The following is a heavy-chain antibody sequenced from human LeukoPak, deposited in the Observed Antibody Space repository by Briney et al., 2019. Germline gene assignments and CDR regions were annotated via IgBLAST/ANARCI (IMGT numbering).Heavy chain of an antibody. CDR2: ISSSSYV. Sequence: TGGSLRLSCAASGFTFSSYSMNWVRQAPGKGLEWVSSISSSSYVYYADSVKGRFTISRDNAKNSLYLQMNSLRAEDTAVYYCARNYDSSGYPFDYWGQGTLVTVSS. V-gene: IGHV3-21*01. J-gene: IGHJ4*02. D-gene: IGHD3-22*01. CDR3: ARNYDSSGYPFDY. CDR1: GFTFSSYS.